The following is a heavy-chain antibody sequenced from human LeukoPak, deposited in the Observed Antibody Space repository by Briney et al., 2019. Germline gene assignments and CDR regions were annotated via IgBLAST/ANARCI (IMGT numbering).Heavy chain of an antibody. D-gene: IGHD6-19*01. CDR2: ISSSGSTI. CDR3: ARDFRSSGWYVGVSFDY. V-gene: IGHV3-11*01. CDR1: GFTFSDYY. Sequence: PGGSLRLSCAASGFTFSDYYMRWIRQAPGKGGEGVSYISSSGSTIYYADSVKGRFTIYRDNAKNSLYVEMKSLRAEDTAVYYCARDFRSSGWYVGVSFDYCGQGTLVTVSS. J-gene: IGHJ4*02.